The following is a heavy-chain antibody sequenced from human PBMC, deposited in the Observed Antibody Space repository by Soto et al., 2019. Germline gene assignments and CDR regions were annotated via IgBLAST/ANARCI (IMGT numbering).Heavy chain of an antibody. V-gene: IGHV3-15*01. D-gene: IGHD1-1*01. Sequence: GGSLRLSCAASGFSFSDAWMTWVRQAPGAGLEWVGRIKSRTDGGTTDYAAPVKGRFTISRDASKTTLYLQMNSLKTEDAAVYYCTTDPHSTGTKYWGQGTLVTVSS. J-gene: IGHJ4*02. CDR3: TTDPHSTGTKY. CDR1: GFSFSDAW. CDR2: IKSRTDGGTT.